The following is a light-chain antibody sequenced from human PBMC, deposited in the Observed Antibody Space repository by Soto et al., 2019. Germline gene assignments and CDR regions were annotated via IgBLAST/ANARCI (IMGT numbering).Light chain of an antibody. CDR3: VVCLGGGVSV. V-gene: IGLV8-61*01. CDR2: ATD. J-gene: IGLJ3*02. CDR1: TGLISTRHY. Sequence: QTVVTQESSFSVSTGGTVTLTCALSTGLISTRHYPSWYQQTPAQPPRTLIYATDIRSSGVPDRFSGSILGNKAALTITGAQADDESDYYCVVCLGGGVSVFGGGTKVTVL.